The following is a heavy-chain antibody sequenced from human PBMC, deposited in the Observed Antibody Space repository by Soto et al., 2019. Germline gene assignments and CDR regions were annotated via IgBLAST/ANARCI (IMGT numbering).Heavy chain of an antibody. V-gene: IGHV1-69*01. D-gene: IGHD5-18*01. Sequence: QVQLVQSGAEVRKPGSSVRVSCKASGGSFNRHTISWVRQAPGQGLEWMGGIIPIFGTANHAQKFQGRVTIIADESTSTVYMELSSLRSDDTAIYYCARDKWSGLPYYFDYWGQGTLVTVSS. J-gene: IGHJ4*02. CDR2: IIPIFGTA. CDR1: GGSFNRHT. CDR3: ARDKWSGLPYYFDY.